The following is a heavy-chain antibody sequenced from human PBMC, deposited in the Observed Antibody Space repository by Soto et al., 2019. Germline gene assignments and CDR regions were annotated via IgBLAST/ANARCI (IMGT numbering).Heavy chain of an antibody. CDR2: IYYSGST. J-gene: IGHJ5*02. V-gene: IGHV4-61*08. Sequence: PSETLSLTCTVSGGSISSGGYYWSWIRQHPGKGLEWIGYIYYSGSTNYNPSLKSRVTISVDTSKNQFSLKLSSVTAADTAVYYCASFDPPGYCSGGSCLGWFDPWGQGTLVTVSS. CDR3: ASFDPPGYCSGGSCLGWFDP. D-gene: IGHD2-15*01. CDR1: GGSISSGGYY.